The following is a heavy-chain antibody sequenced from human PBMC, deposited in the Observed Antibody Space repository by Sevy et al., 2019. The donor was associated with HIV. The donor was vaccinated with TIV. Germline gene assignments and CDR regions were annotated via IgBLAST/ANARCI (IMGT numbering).Heavy chain of an antibody. CDR2: VNNDGSGQ. D-gene: IGHD6-19*01. CDR1: GFTFTNFW. CDR3: VGNSGD. J-gene: IGHJ4*02. Sequence: GGSLRLSCAASGFTFTNFWMSWVRQAPGKGLEWVANVNNDGSGQKYADSVKGRFIISRDNAKNSLYLQMNSLRTEDTAVYYCVGNSGDWGQGTLVTVSS. V-gene: IGHV3-7*01.